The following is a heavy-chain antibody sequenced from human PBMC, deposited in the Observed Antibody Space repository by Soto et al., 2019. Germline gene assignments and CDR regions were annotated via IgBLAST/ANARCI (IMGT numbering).Heavy chain of an antibody. CDR1: GGSISSGDDW. Sequence: QLQLQESGPGLVKPSETLSLTCTVSGGSISSGDDWWAWIRQLPGKELEWIGIGSVYYDGTSHSNPSLKSPVIRSIATSNNQFSLKLKSVTAADTALYYGARQVGGDKGYFDGWGRGTLVTVSS. CDR2: VYYDGTS. V-gene: IGHV4-39*01. D-gene: IGHD1-26*01. CDR3: ARQVGGDKGYFDG. J-gene: IGHJ2*01.